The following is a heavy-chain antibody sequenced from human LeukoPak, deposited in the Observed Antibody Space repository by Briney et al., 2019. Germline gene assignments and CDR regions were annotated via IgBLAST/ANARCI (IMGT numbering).Heavy chain of an antibody. CDR1: GFTFSSYC. Sequence: PGGSLRLSCGASGFTFSSYCMNWLRQAPGKGLEWVAVIWYDGSHKYYADSAKGRFTISRDNSKNTVSLQMDSLRVEDTALYYCSRDLGGCGDRFCSYYFDHWGQGIQVTVSS. CDR2: IWYDGSHK. V-gene: IGHV3-33*01. D-gene: IGHD2-21*02. CDR3: SRDLGGCGDRFCSYYFDH. J-gene: IGHJ4*02.